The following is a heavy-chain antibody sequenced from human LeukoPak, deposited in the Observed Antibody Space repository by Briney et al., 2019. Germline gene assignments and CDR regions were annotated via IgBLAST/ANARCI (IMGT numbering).Heavy chain of an antibody. D-gene: IGHD3-10*01. CDR2: INAGNGNT. Sequence: GASVKVSCKASGYTFTNYTMHWVRQAPGQRLEWMGWINAGNGNTKYSQKFQGRVTITRDTSASTAYMELSSLRSEDTAVYYCARDLRRFGELLAFDYWGQGTLVTVSS. J-gene: IGHJ4*02. CDR3: ARDLRRFGELLAFDY. CDR1: GYTFTNYT. V-gene: IGHV1-3*01.